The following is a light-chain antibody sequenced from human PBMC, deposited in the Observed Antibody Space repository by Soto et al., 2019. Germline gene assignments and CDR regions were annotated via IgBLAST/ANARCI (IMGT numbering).Light chain of an antibody. Sequence: QAVVTQPASVSGSPGQSITISCTGTSSDVGSYNLVSWYQQHPGKAPKLMIFEASKRPSGVSSRFSGSKSGNTASLTISGLQAEDEADYYCCSFVGSTVVFGGGTKVTVL. V-gene: IGLV2-23*01. CDR1: SSDVGSYNL. CDR2: EAS. CDR3: CSFVGSTVV. J-gene: IGLJ2*01.